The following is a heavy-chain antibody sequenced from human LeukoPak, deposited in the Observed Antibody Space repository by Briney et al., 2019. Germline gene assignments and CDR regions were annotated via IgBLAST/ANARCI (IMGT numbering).Heavy chain of an antibody. J-gene: IGHJ5*02. D-gene: IGHD6-13*01. CDR2: IYTSGST. CDR3: ARDGRAAGTKRWFDP. Sequence: SETLSLTCTVSGDSISSYYWTWIRQPAGKGLEWVERIYTSGSTNYNPSLKSRVTMLVDTSKNQFSLKLSSVTAADTAVYYCARDGRAAGTKRWFDPRGQGTVVTVS. CDR1: GDSISSYY. V-gene: IGHV4-4*07.